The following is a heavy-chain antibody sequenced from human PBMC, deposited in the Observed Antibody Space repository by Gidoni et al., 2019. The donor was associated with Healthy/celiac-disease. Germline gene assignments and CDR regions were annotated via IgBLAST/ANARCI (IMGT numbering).Heavy chain of an antibody. CDR1: GGSFSGYY. CDR3: ARARVGAYYESSHTRLDY. Sequence: QVQLQQWGAGLLKPSETLSLTCAVYGGSFSGYYWSWIRQPPGKGLEWIGEINHSGSTNYNPSLKSRVTISVDTSKNQFSLKLSSVTAADTAVYYCARARVGAYYESSHTRLDYWGQGTLVTVSS. J-gene: IGHJ4*02. CDR2: INHSGST. V-gene: IGHV4-34*01. D-gene: IGHD1-26*01.